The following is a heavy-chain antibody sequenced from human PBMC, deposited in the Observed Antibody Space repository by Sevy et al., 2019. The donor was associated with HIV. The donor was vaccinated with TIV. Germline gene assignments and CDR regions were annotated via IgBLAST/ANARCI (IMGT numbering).Heavy chain of an antibody. CDR1: GGSISGYY. J-gene: IGHJ5*02. CDR3: TRDRYTLVLGIIMTWFDP. D-gene: IGHD3-10*01. CDR2: THSNGNT. Sequence: SETLSLTCTVSGGSISGYYWSWIRQSPGKGLEWIAYTHSNGNTNYNPSLKSRVTISIDTSKNQFSLKLSSVTAADTAVYYCTRDRYTLVLGIIMTWFDPWGQGTLVTVSS. V-gene: IGHV4-59*01.